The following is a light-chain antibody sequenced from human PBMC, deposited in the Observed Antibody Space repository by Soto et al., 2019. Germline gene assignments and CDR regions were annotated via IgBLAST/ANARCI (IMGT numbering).Light chain of an antibody. CDR1: SSNIGSNY. CDR3: AAWDDSLSGRV. CDR2: KNN. Sequence: QSALTRPPSASGTPGQRVTISCSGSSSNIGSNYVSWYQHLPGTAPKLLIYKNNQRPSGVPDRFSGSKSGTSASLALSGLRSEDEADYYCAAWDDSLSGRVFGTGTKVTVL. J-gene: IGLJ1*01. V-gene: IGLV1-47*01.